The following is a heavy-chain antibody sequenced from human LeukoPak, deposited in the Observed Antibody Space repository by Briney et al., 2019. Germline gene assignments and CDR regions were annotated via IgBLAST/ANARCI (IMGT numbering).Heavy chain of an antibody. CDR2: INYIGSI. V-gene: IGHV4-59*08. CDR1: GGSITPYY. Sequence: SETLSLTCNVSGGSITPYYWSWIRQPPGKGLEWIGYINYIGSINYNPSLKSRVTISVDTSKNQFSLKLSSVTAADTAVYYCARRSDSSSWFDYWGQGTLVTVSS. CDR3: ARRSDSSSWFDY. J-gene: IGHJ4*02. D-gene: IGHD6-13*01.